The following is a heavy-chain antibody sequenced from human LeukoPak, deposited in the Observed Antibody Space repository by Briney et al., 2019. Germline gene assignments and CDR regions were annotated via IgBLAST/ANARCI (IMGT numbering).Heavy chain of an antibody. Sequence: GAPLKISCKGSGCGFTSYWIGWVRQMPGKGLEWMGIIYPGDSDTIYSPSFQGQVTISADKSTSTANLQWSSLKASDTAMYYCARSGGNYYSIWGQGTMVTVSS. D-gene: IGHD1-26*01. V-gene: IGHV5-51*01. J-gene: IGHJ3*02. CDR3: ARSGGNYYSI. CDR1: GCGFTSYW. CDR2: IYPGDSDT.